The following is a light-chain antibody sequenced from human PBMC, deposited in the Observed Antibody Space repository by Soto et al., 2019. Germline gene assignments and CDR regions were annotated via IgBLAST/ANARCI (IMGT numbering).Light chain of an antibody. V-gene: IGKV4-1*01. CDR3: QQYYTLPLT. CDR2: WAS. Sequence: DILMTQSPLSLPVTPGEPASISCRSSQSLLHSNGYNYLAWYQQKPGQPPKLLLSWASARESGVPERFSGSGSGTLFTLSISSLQAEDVAVYYCQQYYTLPLTFGGGTKVDIK. CDR1: QSLLHSNGYNY. J-gene: IGKJ4*01.